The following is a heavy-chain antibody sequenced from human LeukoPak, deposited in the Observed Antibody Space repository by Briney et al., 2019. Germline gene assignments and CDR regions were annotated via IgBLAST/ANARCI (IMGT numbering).Heavy chain of an antibody. V-gene: IGHV3-48*02. D-gene: IGHD3-22*01. Sequence: PGGSLRLSCAASGFTFSTYSMNWVRQAPGKGLEWVSYISSSSSTIYYGDSTEGRFTISRDNAKNSLYLQMNSLRDEDTAVYYCARDIVRTTSGYYRPDAFDIWGQGTMVTVSS. CDR2: ISSSSSTI. CDR1: GFTFSTYS. CDR3: ARDIVRTTSGYYRPDAFDI. J-gene: IGHJ3*02.